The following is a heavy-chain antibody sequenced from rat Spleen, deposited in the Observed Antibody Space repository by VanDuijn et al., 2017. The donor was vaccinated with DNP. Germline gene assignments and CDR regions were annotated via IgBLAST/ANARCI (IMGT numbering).Heavy chain of an antibody. CDR2: ITYDGSRT. V-gene: IGHV5-7*01. Sequence: EVQLVESGGGLVQPGRSLKLSCAASGIIFSDCDMAWVRQAPRKGLEWVATITYDGSRTFYRDSVKGRFTVSRDNAKSSLYLQMDSLRSEDTATYYCARLELPGYKGFAYWGQGTLVAVSS. CDR1: GIIFSDCD. D-gene: IGHD1-4*01. CDR3: ARLELPGYKGFAY. J-gene: IGHJ3*01.